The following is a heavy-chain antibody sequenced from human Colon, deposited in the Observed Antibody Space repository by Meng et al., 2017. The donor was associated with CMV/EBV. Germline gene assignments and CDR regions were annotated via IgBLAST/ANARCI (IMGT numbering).Heavy chain of an antibody. CDR1: GGSLISYY. CDR2: IYHTGSI. V-gene: IGHV4-59*01. Sequence: GSLRLSCTVSGGSLISYYWSWIRQPPGKGLEWIGSIYHTGSINYNPSLRSPVTISVDTSNNQFSLKLRSVTTADTAVYFCARVGRPYYDTSYYAMDVWGQGTTVTVSS. J-gene: IGHJ6*02. CDR3: ARVGRPYYDTSYYAMDV. D-gene: IGHD3-22*01.